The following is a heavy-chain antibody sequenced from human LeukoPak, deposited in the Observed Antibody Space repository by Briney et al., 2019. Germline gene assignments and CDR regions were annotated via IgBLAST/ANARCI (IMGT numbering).Heavy chain of an antibody. CDR2: ISAYNGDT. Sequence: GASVKVSCKASGYTFNNFSISWVRHAPGQGLEWMGCISAYNGDTKYAQKVQDRVTMTTDTSTSTVYMELRSLTSEDTDAYYSARDRRARGLWFGEARGYWGQGTQVTVSS. V-gene: IGHV1-18*01. CDR3: ARDRRARGLWFGEARGY. CDR1: GYTFNNFS. D-gene: IGHD3-10*01. J-gene: IGHJ4*02.